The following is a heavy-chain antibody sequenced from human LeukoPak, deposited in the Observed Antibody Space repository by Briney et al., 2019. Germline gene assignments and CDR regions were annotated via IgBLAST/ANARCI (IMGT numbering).Heavy chain of an antibody. D-gene: IGHD6-19*01. J-gene: IGHJ4*02. Sequence: GGSLRLSCAVSGFTFSSYAMSWVRQAPGKGLEWVSTISAGGGNTSYADSAKGRFTISRDNTKNTLYLQFNSLRAEDTAVYYCAKGRLHSSGWYCDYWGQGTLVTVSS. CDR2: ISAGGGNT. CDR1: GFTFSSYA. CDR3: AKGRLHSSGWYCDY. V-gene: IGHV3-23*01.